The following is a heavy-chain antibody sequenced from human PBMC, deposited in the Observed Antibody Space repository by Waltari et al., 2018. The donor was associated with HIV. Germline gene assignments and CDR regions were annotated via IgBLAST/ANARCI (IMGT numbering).Heavy chain of an antibody. Sequence: QVQLVESGGGVVQPGGSLRLSCQASAFMFRGRSFHWVRKAPGKGLEWVAVILPHGKEIYYADSVKGRFTISRDNAKDTLFLQMNSLRAEDTAVYYCARDGYNYGPHWYFDLWGRGTLVTVSS. D-gene: IGHD5-12*01. CDR3: ARDGYNYGPHWYFDL. CDR2: ILPHGKEI. CDR1: AFMFRGRS. J-gene: IGHJ2*01. V-gene: IGHV3-33*01.